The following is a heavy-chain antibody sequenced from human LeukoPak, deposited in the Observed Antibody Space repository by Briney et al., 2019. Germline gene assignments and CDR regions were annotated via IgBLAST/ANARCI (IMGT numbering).Heavy chain of an antibody. Sequence: ASVKVSCKASGYTFTAFYFHWVRQAPGQGLECMGWINPNNGDTRYAQNFQGRVTMTRDTSNTTVYLELSSLRSDDTAIYYCAREAGDNAYDFWGPGTMVTVSS. CDR3: AREAGDNAYDF. CDR2: INPNNGDT. V-gene: IGHV1-2*02. J-gene: IGHJ3*01. CDR1: GYTFTAFY. D-gene: IGHD1-14*01.